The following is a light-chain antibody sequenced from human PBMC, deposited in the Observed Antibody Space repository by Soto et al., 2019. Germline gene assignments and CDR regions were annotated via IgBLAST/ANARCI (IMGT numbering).Light chain of an antibody. CDR2: DAS. Sequence: DIQMTQSPSSLSASVGDRVTITCQASQDIKNYLNWYQQKSGKAPKLLIYDASDLETGVPSRFNGSGSRTDFTFTINSLQPEDIATYYCQQDDNLPLTFGGGTKVEIK. CDR1: QDIKNY. V-gene: IGKV1-33*01. J-gene: IGKJ4*01. CDR3: QQDDNLPLT.